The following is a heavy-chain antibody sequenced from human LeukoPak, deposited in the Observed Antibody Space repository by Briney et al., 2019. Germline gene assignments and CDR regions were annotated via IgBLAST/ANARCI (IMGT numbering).Heavy chain of an antibody. CDR3: ARDHPHGYSSGWYSY. D-gene: IGHD6-19*01. Sequence: PGGSLRLSCAASGFTLSSYGMHWVRQAPGKGLEWVAVIWYDGSNKYYADSVKGRFTISRDNSKNTLYLQMNSLRAEDTAVYYCARDHPHGYSSGWYSYWGQGTLVTVSS. J-gene: IGHJ4*02. CDR1: GFTLSSYG. V-gene: IGHV3-33*01. CDR2: IWYDGSNK.